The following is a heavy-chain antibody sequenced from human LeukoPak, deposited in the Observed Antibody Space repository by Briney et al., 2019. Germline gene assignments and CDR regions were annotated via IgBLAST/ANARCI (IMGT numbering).Heavy chain of an antibody. J-gene: IGHJ4*02. CDR1: GFTFSSYR. CDR3: AKESRDFAPDS. Sequence: GGSLRLSCAASGFTFSSYRMNWVRQAPGKGLEWVSYISSSGSTIYYADSVKGRFTISRDNAKNSLYLQMNSLRADDPAVYYCAKESRDFAPDSWGQGTLVTVSS. CDR2: ISSSGSTI. D-gene: IGHD3/OR15-3a*01. V-gene: IGHV3-48*04.